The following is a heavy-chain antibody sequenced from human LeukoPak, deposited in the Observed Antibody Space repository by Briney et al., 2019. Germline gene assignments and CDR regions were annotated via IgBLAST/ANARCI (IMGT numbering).Heavy chain of an antibody. CDR2: INPSGGST. J-gene: IGHJ6*02. Sequence: ASVKVSCKASGYTFTSYYMHWVRQAPGQGLEWMGIINPSGGSTSYAQKFQGRVTMTRDASTSTVYMELSSLRSEDTAVYYCARDLSPYGMDVWGQGTTVTVSS. CDR1: GYTFTSYY. CDR3: ARDLSPYGMDV. V-gene: IGHV1-46*01.